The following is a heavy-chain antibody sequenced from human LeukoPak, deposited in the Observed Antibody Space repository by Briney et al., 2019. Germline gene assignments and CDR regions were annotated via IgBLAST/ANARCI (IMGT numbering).Heavy chain of an antibody. D-gene: IGHD3-10*01. CDR1: GFTFSNYW. CDR3: ARGGSRPLDY. CDR2: INSDGSST. Sequence: GGSLRLSCAASGFTFSNYWMHWVRQAPGKGLVWVSRINSDGSSTSYADSVKGRFTIPRDTAKNTLYLQMNSLRDEDAAVYFCARGGSRPLDYWGQGTLVTVSS. J-gene: IGHJ4*02. V-gene: IGHV3-74*01.